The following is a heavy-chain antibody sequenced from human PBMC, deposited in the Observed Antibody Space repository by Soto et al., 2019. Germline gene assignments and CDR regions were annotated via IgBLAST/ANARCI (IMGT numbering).Heavy chain of an antibody. V-gene: IGHV4-39*01. CDR2: IHYSGST. J-gene: IGHJ3*02. CDR1: GGSISSSSYY. D-gene: IGHD3-10*01. CDR3: ARGGFVEMARNDAFDI. Sequence: PSETLSLTCTVSGGSISSSSYYWGWIRQPPGKGLEWIGSIHYSGSTYYNPALKSRVTISVDTSKNQFSLKLRSVTAADTAVYYCARGGFVEMARNDAFDIWGQGTMVTV.